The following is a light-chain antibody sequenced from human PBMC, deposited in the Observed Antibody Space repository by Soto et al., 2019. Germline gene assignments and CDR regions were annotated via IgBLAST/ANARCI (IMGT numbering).Light chain of an antibody. J-gene: IGKJ1*01. CDR2: GAS. CDR1: QSVSGTY. Sequence: DIVLTQSPGTLSLSPGERATLFCRASQSVSGTYSAWYQQKPGQAPRLLIYGASSRATGIPDRFSGSESGTDFTLTISRLEPEDFAVYYCQQSHRSPWTFGQGTKVEIK. CDR3: QQSHRSPWT. V-gene: IGKV3-20*01.